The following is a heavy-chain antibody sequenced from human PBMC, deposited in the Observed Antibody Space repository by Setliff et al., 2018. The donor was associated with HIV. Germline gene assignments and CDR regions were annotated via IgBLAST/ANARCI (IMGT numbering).Heavy chain of an antibody. CDR3: ARDRSDYYNLPGYFDH. J-gene: IGHJ4*02. CDR1: GGSISSGTYY. D-gene: IGHD3-3*01. Sequence: SETLFLTCTVSGGSISSGTYYWSWIRQHPGKGLEWIGYIYYSGSTYYNPSLKSRVTISVDTSRNQFSLKLSSVTAADTAVYYCARDRSDYYNLPGYFDHWGQGTPVTVSS. CDR2: IYYSGST. V-gene: IGHV4-31*03.